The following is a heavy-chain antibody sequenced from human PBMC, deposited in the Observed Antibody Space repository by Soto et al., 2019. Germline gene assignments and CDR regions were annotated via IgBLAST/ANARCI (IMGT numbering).Heavy chain of an antibody. D-gene: IGHD6-25*01. Sequence: SETLSLTCSVSRGSVTSNTYYWAWIRQPPGKGLEWIGSLYYSGSTYYNPSLNSRVTISVDTSTNQFSLRLSSVTAADTAVYYCAKDSSGFDPWSPGTLVTVSS. J-gene: IGHJ5*02. CDR3: AKDSSGFDP. CDR1: RGSVTSNTYY. V-gene: IGHV4-39*02. CDR2: LYYSGST.